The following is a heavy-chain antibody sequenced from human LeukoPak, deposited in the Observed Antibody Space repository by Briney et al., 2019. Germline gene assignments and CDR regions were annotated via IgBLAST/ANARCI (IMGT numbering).Heavy chain of an antibody. CDR3: ARGRWSLLYGMDV. D-gene: IGHD2-15*01. J-gene: IGHJ6*02. Sequence: PSETLSLTCTVSGGSISSYYWSWIRQPPGKGLEWIGYIYYSGSTNYNPSLKSRVTISVDTSKNQFSLKLSSVTAADTAVYYCARGRWSLLYGMDVWGQGTTVTVSS. V-gene: IGHV4-59*01. CDR1: GGSISSYY. CDR2: IYYSGST.